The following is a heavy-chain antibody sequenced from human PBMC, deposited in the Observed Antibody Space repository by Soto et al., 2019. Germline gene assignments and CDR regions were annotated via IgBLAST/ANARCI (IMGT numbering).Heavy chain of an antibody. V-gene: IGHV3-23*01. CDR3: AFNSGSGSYYFDY. Sequence: EVPLLESGGGLVQPGGSLRLSCAASGFTFSSYAMWWVRQAPGKGLECVSAISGGGETTYYADSVKGRFTISRDNSKNTLYLQMNSLRAEDTAVYYCAFNSGSGSYYFDYWGQGTLVTVPS. CDR2: ISGGGETT. CDR1: GFTFSSYA. J-gene: IGHJ4*02. D-gene: IGHD3-10*01.